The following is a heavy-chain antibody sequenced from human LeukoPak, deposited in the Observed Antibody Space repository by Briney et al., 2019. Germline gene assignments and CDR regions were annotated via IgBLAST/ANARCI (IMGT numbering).Heavy chain of an antibody. V-gene: IGHV3-23*01. Sequence: PGGSLRLSCAASGFTLRRFAMNWVRQAPGKGLEWVSSIASDGDTFYAGSVKGRFTISRDISTNTLHLQMNSLRADDTAIYFCANEAHRHLDLHNWGQGTLVTVST. J-gene: IGHJ4*02. CDR3: ANEAHRHLDLHN. CDR1: GFTLRRFA. CDR2: IASDGDT.